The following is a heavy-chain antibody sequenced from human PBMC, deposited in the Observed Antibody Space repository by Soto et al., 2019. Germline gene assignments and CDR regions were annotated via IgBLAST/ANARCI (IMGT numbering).Heavy chain of an antibody. V-gene: IGHV4-31*03. CDR2: IYYSGST. CDR3: ARARGGFYYDSSQGYFDY. D-gene: IGHD3-22*01. CDR1: GGSISSGGYY. Sequence: PSETLSLTCTVSGGSISSGGYYWSWIRQHPGKGLEWIGYIYYSGSTYYNPSLKSRVTISVDTSKNQFSLKLSSVTAADTAVYYCARARGGFYYDSSQGYFDYWGQGTLVTVSS. J-gene: IGHJ4*02.